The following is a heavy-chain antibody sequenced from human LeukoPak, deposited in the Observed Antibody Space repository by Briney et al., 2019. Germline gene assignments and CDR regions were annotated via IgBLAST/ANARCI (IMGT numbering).Heavy chain of an antibody. V-gene: IGHV1-2*02. CDR2: INPNSGGT. CDR3: ARDSSVASSGCFFD. D-gene: IGHD3-22*01. Sequence: ASVKVSCEASGYTFTGYYMHWVRQAPGQGLEWMGWINPNSGGTNYAQKFQGRVTMTRDTSISTAYMELSRLRSDDTAVYYCARDSSVASSGCFFDWGQGTLVTVSS. J-gene: IGHJ4*02. CDR1: GYTFTGYY.